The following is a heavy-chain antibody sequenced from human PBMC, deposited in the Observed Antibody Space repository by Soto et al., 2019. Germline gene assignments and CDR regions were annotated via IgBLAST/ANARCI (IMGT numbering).Heavy chain of an antibody. CDR1: GYTFTSYG. Sequence: ASVKVSCKASGYTFTSYGISWVRRAPGQWLEWMGWISAYNGNTNYAQKLQGRVTMTTDTSTSTAYMELKSLRSDDTAVYYCARDPYSSGWYGWFDYWGQGTLVTVSS. J-gene: IGHJ4*02. CDR3: ARDPYSSGWYGWFDY. V-gene: IGHV1-18*01. D-gene: IGHD6-19*01. CDR2: ISAYNGNT.